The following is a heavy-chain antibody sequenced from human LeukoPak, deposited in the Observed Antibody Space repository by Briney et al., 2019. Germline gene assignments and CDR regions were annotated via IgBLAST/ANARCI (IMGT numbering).Heavy chain of an antibody. Sequence: GESLKISCKGSGYSFTSYWIGWVRQMPGKGLEWMGIIYPGDSDTRYSPSFQGQVTISADKSISTAYLQWSSLKASDTAMYYCARALGPRTRYYYYYGMDVWGQGTTVTVSS. D-gene: IGHD6-6*01. CDR3: ARALGPRTRYYYYYGMDV. J-gene: IGHJ6*02. V-gene: IGHV5-51*01. CDR1: GYSFTSYW. CDR2: IYPGDSDT.